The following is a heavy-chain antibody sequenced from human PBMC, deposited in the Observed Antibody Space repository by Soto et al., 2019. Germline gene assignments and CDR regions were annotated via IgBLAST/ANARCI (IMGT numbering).Heavy chain of an antibody. CDR1: GFTFSSYG. V-gene: IGHV3-30*18. J-gene: IGHJ3*02. D-gene: IGHD3-9*01. CDR3: AKAVSPAYYDILTGYYHAFGI. CDR2: ISYDGSNK. Sequence: PGGSLRLSFAASGFTFSSYGMHWVRQAPGKGLGWVAVISYDGSNKYYADSVKGRFTISRDNSKNTLYLQMNSLRAEDTAVYYCAKAVSPAYYDILTGYYHAFGIWGQGTMVTVSS.